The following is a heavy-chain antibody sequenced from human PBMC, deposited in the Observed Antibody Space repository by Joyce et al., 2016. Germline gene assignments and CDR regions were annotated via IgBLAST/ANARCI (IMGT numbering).Heavy chain of an antibody. CDR2: ISRDNTYI. CDR1: GFIFSSYS. Sequence: EVQLVESGGGLVKPGESLRLYCTASGFIFSSYSMTWVRQAPGKGLEWVSSISRDNTYIFHADSVKGRFTISRDNARNSLYLQMNSLRAEDTAVYYCARDVLTTVTKAYGYWGQGTLVAVSS. J-gene: IGHJ4*02. V-gene: IGHV3-21*01. CDR3: ARDVLTTVTKAYGY. D-gene: IGHD4-11*01.